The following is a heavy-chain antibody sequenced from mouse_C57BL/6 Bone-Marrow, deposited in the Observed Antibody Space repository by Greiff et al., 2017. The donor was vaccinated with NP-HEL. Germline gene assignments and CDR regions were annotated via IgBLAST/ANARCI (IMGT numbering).Heavy chain of an antibody. V-gene: IGHV5-9-1*02. CDR1: GFTFSSYA. J-gene: IGHJ4*01. Sequence: EVKLVESGEGLVKPGGSLKLSCAASGFTFSSYAMSWVRQTPEKRLGWVAYISSGGDYTYYADTVKGRFTISRDNARNTLYLQMSSLKSEDTAMYYCTRDGWDESAMDYWGQGTSVTVSS. CDR2: ISSGGDYT. D-gene: IGHD4-1*01. CDR3: TRDGWDESAMDY.